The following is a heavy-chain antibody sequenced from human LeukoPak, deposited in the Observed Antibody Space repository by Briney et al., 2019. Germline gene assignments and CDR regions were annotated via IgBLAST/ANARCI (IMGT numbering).Heavy chain of an antibody. Sequence: GGSLRLSCAASGFNFNTYSMNWVRQAPGKGLEWVSSISSSTGYIYYADSVKGRFTISRDNAKNSLYLQMNRLRVEDTAIHYCAREPDYYSSGSDVFDIWGQGTMVTVSS. CDR2: ISSSTGYI. D-gene: IGHD3-10*01. V-gene: IGHV3-21*01. CDR1: GFNFNTYS. CDR3: AREPDYYSSGSDVFDI. J-gene: IGHJ3*02.